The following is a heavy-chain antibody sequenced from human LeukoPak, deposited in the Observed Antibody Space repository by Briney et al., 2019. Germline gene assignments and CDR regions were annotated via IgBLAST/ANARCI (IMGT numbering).Heavy chain of an antibody. Sequence: SETLSLTCTVSGGSISSSSYYWGWIRQPPGKGLEWIGTIYYSGSTYYNPSLQSRVTISVDTSKNQFSLNLTSVTAADTAMYYCARDASLQTGAFDVWGQGTMVTVSS. V-gene: IGHV4-39*07. D-gene: IGHD5-24*01. CDR3: ARDASLQTGAFDV. J-gene: IGHJ3*01. CDR1: GGSISSSSYY. CDR2: IYYSGST.